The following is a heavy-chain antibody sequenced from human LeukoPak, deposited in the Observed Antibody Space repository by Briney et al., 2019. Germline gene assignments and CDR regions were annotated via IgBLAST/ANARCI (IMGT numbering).Heavy chain of an antibody. D-gene: IGHD3-22*01. CDR1: GFTFSNFA. CDR2: ISGSGDYT. CDR3: AKGGSGYYVFDY. J-gene: IGHJ4*02. Sequence: GGSLRLSCVASGFTFSNFAMGWVRQAPGKGLEWISGISGSGDYTYQADSVKGRFTISRENSKNTLYLQMNSLGAEDTAGYYCAKGGSGYYVFDYWGQGTLVTVSS. V-gene: IGHV3-23*01.